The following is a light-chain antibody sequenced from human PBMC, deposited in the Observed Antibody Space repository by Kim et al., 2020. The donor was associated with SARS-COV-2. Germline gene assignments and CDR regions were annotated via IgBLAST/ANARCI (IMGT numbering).Light chain of an antibody. CDR2: DAS. V-gene: IGKV3-11*01. CDR1: QSVSPY. J-gene: IGKJ4*01. CDR3: QHSTNWLT. Sequence: EIVLTQSPATLSLSPGERATLSCRASQSVSPYLAWYQQKPGQAPRLLIYDASKRATGIPARFSGSGSGTDFTLTISSLEPDDFAVYYWQHSTNWLTSGGGTKVDIK.